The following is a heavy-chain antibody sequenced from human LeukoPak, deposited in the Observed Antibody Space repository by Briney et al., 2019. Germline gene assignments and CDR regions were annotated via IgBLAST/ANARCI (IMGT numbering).Heavy chain of an antibody. CDR3: ARTGQQLVLTYYYYYYMDV. Sequence: PSETLSLTCTVSGGSISSSSYYWGWIRQPPGKGLEWIGSIYYSGSTYYNPSLKSRVTISVDTSKNQFSLELSSVTAADTAVYYCARTGQQLVLTYYYYYYMDVWGKGTTVTVSS. J-gene: IGHJ6*03. CDR2: IYYSGST. D-gene: IGHD6-13*01. CDR1: GGSISSSSYY. V-gene: IGHV4-39*07.